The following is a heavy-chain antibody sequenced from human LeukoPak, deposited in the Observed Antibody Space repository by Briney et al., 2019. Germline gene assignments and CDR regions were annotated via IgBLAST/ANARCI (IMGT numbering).Heavy chain of an antibody. J-gene: IGHJ4*02. V-gene: IGHV3-11*04. CDR1: GFIFSDYY. CDR2: IGSSGSTM. Sequence: GGSLRLSCAASGFIFSDYYMSWIRQAPGKGLEWGSYIGSSGSTMYYTDSVKGRFTISRDNAKNSLYLQMNSLRADDTAIYFCARDQSGIVATITLDYWGQGILVTVSS. CDR3: ARDQSGIVATITLDY. D-gene: IGHD5-12*01.